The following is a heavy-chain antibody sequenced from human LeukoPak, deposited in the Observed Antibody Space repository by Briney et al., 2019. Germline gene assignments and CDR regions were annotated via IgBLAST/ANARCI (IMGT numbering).Heavy chain of an antibody. CDR3: AKGDSQWLVRWFDP. D-gene: IGHD6-19*01. CDR2: ISGSGGST. V-gene: IGHV3-23*01. Sequence: PGGSLRLSCAASGFTFSSYGMHWVRQAPGKGLEWVSAISGSGGSTYYADSVKGRFTISRDNSKNTLYLQMNSLRAEDTAVYYCAKGDSQWLVRWFDPWGQGTLVTVSS. J-gene: IGHJ5*02. CDR1: GFTFSSYG.